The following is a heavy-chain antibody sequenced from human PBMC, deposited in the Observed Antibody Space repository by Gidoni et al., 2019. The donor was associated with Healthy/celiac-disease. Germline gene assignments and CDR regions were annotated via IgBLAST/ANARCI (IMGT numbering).Heavy chain of an antibody. CDR2: IYYSGST. D-gene: IGHD2-2*02. CDR3: ARRIVVVPAAILQYTSGYYNWFDP. Sequence: QVQLQESGPGLVKPSQTLSLTCTVSGGSLSRGDYYLSWIRQPPGKGLEWVGYIYYSGSTYYNPSLKSRVTISVDTSKNQFSLKLSSVTAADTAVYYCARRIVVVPAAILQYTSGYYNWFDPWGQGTLVTVSS. J-gene: IGHJ5*02. V-gene: IGHV4-30-4*01. CDR1: GGSLSRGDYY.